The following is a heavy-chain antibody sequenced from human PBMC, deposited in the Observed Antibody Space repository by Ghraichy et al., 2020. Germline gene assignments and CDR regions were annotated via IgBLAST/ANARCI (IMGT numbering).Heavy chain of an antibody. CDR2: IYPSYSDT. D-gene: IGHD3-22*01. J-gene: IGHJ4*02. V-gene: IGHV5-51*01. Sequence: GEALNISCQGSEYSFPTYWMAWVRQVPGKGLEWMGIIYPSYSDTRYSPSFQGQVTISADKSVNTDYLQWNSLKASDTAMYYCARGGTYYDSSGLDSWGQGTRVTVPS. CDR3: ARGGTYYDSSGLDS. CDR1: EYSFPTYW.